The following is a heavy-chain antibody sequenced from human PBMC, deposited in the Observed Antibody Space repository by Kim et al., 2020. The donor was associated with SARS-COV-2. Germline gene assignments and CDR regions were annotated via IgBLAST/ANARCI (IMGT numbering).Heavy chain of an antibody. CDR3: DASDY. V-gene: IGHV3-23*01. J-gene: IGHJ4*02. CDR2: ISAGGGGT. Sequence: GGSLRLSCAASGFNFGFYAMSWARQAPGKGLEWVSTISAGGGGTHYADSVKGRFTISRDNSMNTLYLQMNSLRAEDTATYYCDASDYWGQGTLVTVSS. CDR1: GFNFGFYA.